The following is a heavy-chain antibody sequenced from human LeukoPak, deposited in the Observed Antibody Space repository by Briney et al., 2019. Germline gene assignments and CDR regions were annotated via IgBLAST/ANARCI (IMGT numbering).Heavy chain of an antibody. CDR1: GFTFSSYG. CDR2: IWYDGSNK. CDR3: ARINRGSYSTSDY. D-gene: IGHD1-26*01. J-gene: IGHJ4*02. V-gene: IGHV3-33*01. Sequence: PGGSLRLSCAASGFTFSSYGMHWVRQAPGKGLEWVAVIWYDGSNKYYADSVKGRFTISRDNSKNTLYLQMNSLRAEDTAVYYCARINRGSYSTSDYWGQGTLVTVSS.